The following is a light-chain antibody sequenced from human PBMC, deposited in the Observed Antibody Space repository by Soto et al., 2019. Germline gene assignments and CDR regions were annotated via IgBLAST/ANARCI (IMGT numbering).Light chain of an antibody. CDR1: QSISSW. CDR3: QQYNSYLYT. Sequence: DIQMTQSPSTLSASVGDRVTITCRASQSISSWLAWYQQKPGKDPKLLIYDASSLESGVPSRSSGSGSGTEFTLTISSLQPDDFATYYCQQYNSYLYTFGQGTKLEIK. V-gene: IGKV1-5*01. CDR2: DAS. J-gene: IGKJ2*01.